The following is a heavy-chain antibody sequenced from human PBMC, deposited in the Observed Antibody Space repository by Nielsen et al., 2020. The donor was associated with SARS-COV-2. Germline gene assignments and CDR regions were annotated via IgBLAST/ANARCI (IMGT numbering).Heavy chain of an antibody. J-gene: IGHJ6*02. CDR2: IYYSGST. D-gene: IGHD6-6*01. CDR1: GGSISSSSYY. CDR3: ARDTLEYSSSYLSGYYYGMDV. V-gene: IGHV4-61*01. Sequence: GSLRLSCTVSGGSISSSSYYWSWIRQPPGKGLEWIGYIYYSGSTNYNPSLKSRVTISVDTSKNQFSLKLSSVTAADTAVYYCARDTLEYSSSYLSGYYYGMDVWGQGTTVTVSS.